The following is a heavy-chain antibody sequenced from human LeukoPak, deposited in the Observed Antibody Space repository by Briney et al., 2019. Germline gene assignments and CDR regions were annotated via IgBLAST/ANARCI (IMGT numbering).Heavy chain of an antibody. CDR1: GGSISSSSYY. CDR2: IYYSGSS. J-gene: IGHJ4*02. CDR3: ARLGDSSSSWAYFDY. D-gene: IGHD6-13*01. V-gene: IGHV4-39*01. Sequence: PSETPSLTCTVSGGSISSSSYYWGWLRQPPGKGLEWIGSIYYSGSSYYNPSLKSRVTISVDTSKNQFSLKLSSVTAADTAVYYCARLGDSSSSWAYFDYWGQGTLVTVSS.